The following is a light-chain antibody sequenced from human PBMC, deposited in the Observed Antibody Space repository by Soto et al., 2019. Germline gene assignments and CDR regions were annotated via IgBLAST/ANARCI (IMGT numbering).Light chain of an antibody. CDR1: QSISSW. J-gene: IGKJ4*01. CDR2: GAS. CDR3: QTYNSAPLT. V-gene: IGKV1-27*01. Sequence: DIQMTQSPSTLSASVGDRVTITCRASQSISSWLAWYQQKPGKAPKPLIYGASTLHSGVPSRFSGSGSGTDFTLTISRLQPGDVATYYCQTYNSAPLTFGGGTKV.